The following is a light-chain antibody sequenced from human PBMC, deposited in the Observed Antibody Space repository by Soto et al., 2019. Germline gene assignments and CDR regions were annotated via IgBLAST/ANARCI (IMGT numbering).Light chain of an antibody. CDR3: RSYTSSSTLEV. J-gene: IGLJ1*01. CDR1: SSDVGGYNY. CDR2: EVS. V-gene: IGLV2-14*01. Sequence: QSALTQPASVSGSPGQSITISCTGTSSDVGGYNYVSWYQQHPGKAPKLMIYEVSNRPSGVSNRSSGSKSGNTASLTISGLQAEDEADYYCRSYTSSSTLEVFGTGTKLTVL.